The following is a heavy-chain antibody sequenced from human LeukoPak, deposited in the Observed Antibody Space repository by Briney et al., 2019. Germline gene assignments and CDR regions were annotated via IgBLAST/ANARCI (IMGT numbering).Heavy chain of an antibody. V-gene: IGHV3-74*01. Sequence: PGGSLRLSCAASGFTFSSYWMHWVRQAPGKGLVWVSRINSDGSSTSYADSVKGRFTISRDNAKNSLYLQMNSLRAEDTAVYYCARDSYSSSWYGLYYFDYWGQGTLVTVSS. J-gene: IGHJ4*02. CDR2: INSDGSST. CDR3: ARDSYSSSWYGLYYFDY. CDR1: GFTFSSYW. D-gene: IGHD6-13*01.